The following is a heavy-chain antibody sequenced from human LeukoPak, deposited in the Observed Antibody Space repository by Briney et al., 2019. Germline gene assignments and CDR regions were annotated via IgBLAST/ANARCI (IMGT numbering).Heavy chain of an antibody. V-gene: IGHV4-34*01. J-gene: IGHJ6*03. Sequence: PSETLSLTCAVYGGSFSGYYWSWIRQPPGKGLEWIGEINHSGSTNYNPSLKSRFTISVETSKNQFSLKLSSVTAADTAVYYCARSLIADYYMDVWGKGTTVTVSS. CDR3: ARSLIADYYMDV. CDR1: GGSFSGYY. CDR2: INHSGST. D-gene: IGHD6-13*01.